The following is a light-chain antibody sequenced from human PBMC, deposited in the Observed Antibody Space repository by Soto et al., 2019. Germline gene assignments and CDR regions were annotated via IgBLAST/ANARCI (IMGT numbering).Light chain of an antibody. CDR1: SSNIGSNY. CDR2: RNN. CDR3: AAWDDSLSGPVV. V-gene: IGLV1-47*01. J-gene: IGLJ2*01. Sequence: QPVLTQPPSASGTPGQRVTISCSGSSSNIGSNYGYWYQQLPGTAPKLLIYRNNQRPSGVPDRFSGSKSGTSASLAISGLRSEDEADYYCAAWDDSLSGPVVFGGGTKLTVL.